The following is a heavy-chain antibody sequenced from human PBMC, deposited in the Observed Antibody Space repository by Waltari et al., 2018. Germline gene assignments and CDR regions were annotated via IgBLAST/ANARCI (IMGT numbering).Heavy chain of an antibody. Sequence: EEQLVESGGGLLQPGASLRVSCAVSGFTFSRYWMNWVRQGPGRGLVWVARINSDGSDTSYADSVKGRFTISRDNAKNTVYLQMKSLRVEDTAVYYCARMARKTYSSPVAGRDYYYGMDVWGLGTTVTVSS. CDR3: ARMARKTYSSPVAGRDYYYGMDV. D-gene: IGHD6-13*01. CDR2: INSDGSDT. CDR1: GFTFSRYW. V-gene: IGHV3-74*01. J-gene: IGHJ6*02.